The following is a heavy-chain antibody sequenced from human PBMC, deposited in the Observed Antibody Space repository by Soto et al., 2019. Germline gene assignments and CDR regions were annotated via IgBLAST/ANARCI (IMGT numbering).Heavy chain of an antibody. D-gene: IGHD2-15*01. Sequence: ASVKVSCKASGYTFTTYGISWVRQAPGQGLEWMGRISGYNDNTKYAQNLQGRVTMTTDTSTTTAYMELRSLRSDDTAVYYCAREYCSGGSCYGTDYWGQGTPVTV. CDR2: ISGYNDNT. CDR3: AREYCSGGSCYGTDY. CDR1: GYTFTTYG. J-gene: IGHJ4*02. V-gene: IGHV1-18*01.